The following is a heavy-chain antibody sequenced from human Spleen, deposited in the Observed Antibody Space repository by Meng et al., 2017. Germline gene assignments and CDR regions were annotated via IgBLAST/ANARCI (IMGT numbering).Heavy chain of an antibody. Sequence: ASVKVSCKASGYTFTGYYMHWVRQAPGQGLEWMGRINPNSGGTNYAQKFQGRVTMTTDTSTSTAYMELRSLRSDDTAVYYCARDGYYDSSGYYYGVFDIWGQGTMVTVSS. CDR3: ARDGYYDSSGYYYGVFDI. CDR1: GYTFTGYY. D-gene: IGHD3-22*01. V-gene: IGHV1-2*06. CDR2: INPNSGGT. J-gene: IGHJ3*02.